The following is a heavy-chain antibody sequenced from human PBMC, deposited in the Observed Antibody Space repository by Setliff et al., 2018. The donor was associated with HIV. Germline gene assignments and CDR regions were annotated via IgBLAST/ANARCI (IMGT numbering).Heavy chain of an antibody. CDR3: ASRVYYYDSSGYLREEGFDP. CDR2: IYYSGST. D-gene: IGHD3-22*01. CDR1: GYSISNSRYY. Sequence: SETLSLTCTVSGYSISNSRYYWSWIRQPPGKGLEWIGSIYYSGSTYHNPSLKSRVTISVDTSKNQFSLKLSSVTAADAAVYYCASRVYYYDSSGYLREEGFDPWGQGTLVTVSS. J-gene: IGHJ5*02. V-gene: IGHV4-39*01.